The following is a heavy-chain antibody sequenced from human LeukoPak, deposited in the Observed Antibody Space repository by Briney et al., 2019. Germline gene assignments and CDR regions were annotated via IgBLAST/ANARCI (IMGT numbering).Heavy chain of an antibody. J-gene: IGHJ4*02. CDR2: IRYDGSNK. CDR1: GFTFSSYG. D-gene: IGHD3-9*01. Sequence: GGSLRLSCAASGFTFSSYGMHWVRQAPGKGLEWVAFIRYDGSNKYYADSVKGRFTISRDNSKNTLYLQMNSLRAEDTAVYYCAKVFRSYYDILTGYYSGDYWGQGTLVTVSS. CDR3: AKVFRSYYDILTGYYSGDY. V-gene: IGHV3-30*02.